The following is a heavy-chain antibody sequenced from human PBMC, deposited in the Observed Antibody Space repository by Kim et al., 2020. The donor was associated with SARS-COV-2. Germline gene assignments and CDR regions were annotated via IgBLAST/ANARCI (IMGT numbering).Heavy chain of an antibody. J-gene: IGHJ4*02. CDR3: AGNYGSGSYHFDY. V-gene: IGHV3-11*01. Sequence: GGSLRLSCAASGFTFSDYYMSWIRQAPGKGLEWVSYISSSGSTIYYADSVKGRFTISRDNAKNSLYLQMNSLRAEDTAVYYCAGNYGSGSYHFDYWGQGTLVTVSS. D-gene: IGHD3-10*01. CDR2: ISSSGSTI. CDR1: GFTFSDYY.